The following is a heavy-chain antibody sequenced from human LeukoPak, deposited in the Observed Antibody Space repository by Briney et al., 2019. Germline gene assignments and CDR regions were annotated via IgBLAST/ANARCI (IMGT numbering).Heavy chain of an antibody. CDR3: AREDCSSTSCYFGSSGFDY. V-gene: IGHV3-7*05. Sequence: GGSLRLSCAASGFTFSSYWMSWVRRAPGKGLEGVANIKQDGSEKYYVDSVKGRFTISRDNAKNSLYLQMNSLRAEDTAVYYCAREDCSSTSCYFGSSGFDYWGQGTLVTVSS. D-gene: IGHD2-2*01. CDR2: IKQDGSEK. CDR1: GFTFSSYW. J-gene: IGHJ4*02.